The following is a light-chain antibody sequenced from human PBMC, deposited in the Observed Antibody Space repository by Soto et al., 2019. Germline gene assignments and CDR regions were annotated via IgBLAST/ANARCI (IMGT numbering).Light chain of an antibody. Sequence: EIVLTQSPGTLSLSPGERATLSCRASQTISCSYLAWYQQKPGQAPRLLIYGASSRATGIPDRFSGSGSGTDCNLTISRLEPEDFAVYYCQQYGRSPWTFGQGTKVEIK. CDR2: GAS. V-gene: IGKV3-20*01. CDR3: QQYGRSPWT. CDR1: QTISCSY. J-gene: IGKJ1*01.